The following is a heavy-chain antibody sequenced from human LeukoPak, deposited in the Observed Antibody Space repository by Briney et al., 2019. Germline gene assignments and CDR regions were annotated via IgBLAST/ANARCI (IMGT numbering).Heavy chain of an antibody. Sequence: GGSLRLSCAASGFTFSSHWMSWVRQAPGKGLEWVANIKQDGSEKYYVDSVKGRFTISRDNAKNSLYLQMNSLRAEDTAVYYCARLIVEAIKNWGQGTLVTVSS. V-gene: IGHV3-7*01. CDR1: GFTFSSHW. D-gene: IGHD1-26*01. CDR2: IKQDGSEK. CDR3: ARLIVEAIKN. J-gene: IGHJ4*02.